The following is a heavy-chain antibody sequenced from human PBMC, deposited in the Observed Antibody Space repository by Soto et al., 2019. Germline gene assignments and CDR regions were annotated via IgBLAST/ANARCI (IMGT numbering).Heavy chain of an antibody. J-gene: IGHJ5*02. V-gene: IGHV2-5*02. D-gene: IGHD3-10*01. Sequence: QITLKESGPTLVKPTQTLTLTCTFSGFSLSTSGVGVGWIRQPPGKALEWLALIYWDDDKRYSPSLKSRLTITKDTSKNQVVLTMTNMDPVDTATYYCAHVSWGRTMVRGVIILRGWFDPWGQGTLVTVSS. CDR3: AHVSWGRTMVRGVIILRGWFDP. CDR2: IYWDDDK. CDR1: GFSLSTSGVG.